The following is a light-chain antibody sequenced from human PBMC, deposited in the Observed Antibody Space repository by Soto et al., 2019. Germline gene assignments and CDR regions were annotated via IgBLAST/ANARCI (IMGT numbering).Light chain of an antibody. V-gene: IGKV1-5*03. CDR3: HQYNLNYPLT. CDR2: KAS. Sequence: DIQMTQSPSTLSAFVGDRVTITCRASQSISNWLAWYQQKPEKVPKLLIYKASSLESGVPSRFSGGGSGTAISTTISSLLTDDFATYYCHQYNLNYPLTFGQGTKVEIK. CDR1: QSISNW. J-gene: IGKJ1*01.